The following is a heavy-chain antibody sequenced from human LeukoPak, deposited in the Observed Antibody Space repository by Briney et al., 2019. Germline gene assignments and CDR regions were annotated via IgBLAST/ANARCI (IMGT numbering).Heavy chain of an antibody. CDR1: GYTFSTYW. CDR2: IYPGDSNS. V-gene: IGHV5-51*01. Sequence: PGESLRISCEGSGYTFSTYWIGWVRQMPGKGLEWMGVIYPGDSNSRYSPSLQGQVSISADQSINTAYLQWSSLKASDTAMYYCARLSPDYYDSSAYYPPDYWGQGTLVTVSS. D-gene: IGHD3-22*01. CDR3: ARLSPDYYDSSAYYPPDY. J-gene: IGHJ4*02.